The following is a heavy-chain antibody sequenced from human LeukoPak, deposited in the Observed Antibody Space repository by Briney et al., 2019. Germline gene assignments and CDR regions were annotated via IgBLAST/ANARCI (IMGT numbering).Heavy chain of an antibody. J-gene: IGHJ6*02. CDR2: ISSSSSYI. Sequence: GGSLRLSCAASGFTFSSYSMNWVRQAQGKGLEWVSSISSSSSYIYYADSVKGRFTISRDNAKNSLYLQMNSLRAEDTAVYYCARDYSSSWYYYYYGMDVWGQGTTVTVSS. D-gene: IGHD6-13*01. CDR1: GFTFSSYS. CDR3: ARDYSSSWYYYYYGMDV. V-gene: IGHV3-21*01.